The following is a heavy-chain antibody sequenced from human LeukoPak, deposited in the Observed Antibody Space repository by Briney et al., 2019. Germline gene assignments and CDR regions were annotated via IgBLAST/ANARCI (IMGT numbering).Heavy chain of an antibody. Sequence: GGSLRLSCVTSGFTFSSYGMHWVRQAPGKGLEWVAFIRYDGSNKYYADSVKGRFTISRDNSKNTLYLQMNSLRAEDTAVYYCAKDGVLLWFGESTKGYFDYWGQGTLVTVSS. CDR3: AKDGVLLWFGESTKGYFDY. V-gene: IGHV3-30*02. CDR2: IRYDGSNK. D-gene: IGHD3-10*01. J-gene: IGHJ4*02. CDR1: GFTFSSYG.